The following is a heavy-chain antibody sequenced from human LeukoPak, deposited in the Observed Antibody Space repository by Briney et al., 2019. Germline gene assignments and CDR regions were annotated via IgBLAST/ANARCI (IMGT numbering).Heavy chain of an antibody. CDR1: GGSISSYY. CDR2: IYYGGST. Sequence: SETLSLTCTVSGGSISSYYWSWIRQPPGKGLEWIGYIYYGGSTNYNPSLKSRVTISVDTSKNQFSLKLSSVTAADTAVYYCARVSGSYMAYYFDNWGQGTLVTVSS. V-gene: IGHV4-59*01. CDR3: ARVSGSYMAYYFDN. D-gene: IGHD1-26*01. J-gene: IGHJ4*02.